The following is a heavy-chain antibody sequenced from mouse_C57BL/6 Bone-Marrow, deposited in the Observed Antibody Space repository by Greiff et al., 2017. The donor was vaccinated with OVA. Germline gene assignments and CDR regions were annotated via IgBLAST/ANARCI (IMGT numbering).Heavy chain of an antibody. V-gene: IGHV1-82*01. CDR2: IYPGDGDT. D-gene: IGHD2-3*01. J-gene: IGHJ2*01. Sequence: QVQLQQPGPELVKPGASVKISCKASGYAFSSSWMNWVKQRPGTGLEWIGRIYPGDGDTNYNGKFKGKATLTADKSSSTAYMQLSRLTLEASAVYFWARHEDGYYASYFDYWGQGTTLTVSS. CDR1: GYAFSSSW. CDR3: ARHEDGYYASYFDY.